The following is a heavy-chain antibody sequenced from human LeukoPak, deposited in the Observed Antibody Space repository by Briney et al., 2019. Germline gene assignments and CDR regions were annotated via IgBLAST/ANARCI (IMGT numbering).Heavy chain of an antibody. Sequence: SETLSLTCTVSGGSTSSGDYYWSWIRQPPGKGLEWIGYIYYSGSTYYNPSLKSRVTISVDTSKNQFSLKLSSVTAADTAVYYCARDTPRVGAHYWGQGTLVTVSS. CDR3: ARDTPRVGAHY. J-gene: IGHJ4*02. V-gene: IGHV4-30-4*01. CDR1: GGSTSSGDYY. CDR2: IYYSGST.